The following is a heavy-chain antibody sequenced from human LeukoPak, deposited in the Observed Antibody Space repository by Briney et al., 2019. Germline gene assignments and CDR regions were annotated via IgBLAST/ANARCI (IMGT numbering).Heavy chain of an antibody. V-gene: IGHV3-23*01. CDR1: GFTFSSYA. Sequence: PGGSLRLSCAAFGFTFSSYATSWVRQTPGKGLEWVSIISGSGGSTYYADSVKGRFTISRDNSKNTLYLQMNSLRAEDTAVYYCARDTGRGYSYGPIDYWGQGTLVTVSS. CDR3: ARDTGRGYSYGPIDY. D-gene: IGHD5-18*01. J-gene: IGHJ4*02. CDR2: ISGSGGST.